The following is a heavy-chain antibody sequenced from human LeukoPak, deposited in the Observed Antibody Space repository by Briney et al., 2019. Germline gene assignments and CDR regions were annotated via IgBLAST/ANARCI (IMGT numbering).Heavy chain of an antibody. D-gene: IGHD3-22*01. CDR1: GDSVSSNSAA. Sequence: SQTLSLTCAISGDSVSSNSAAWNWIRQSPSRGLEWLGRTYYRSKWYNDYAVSVKSRITINPDTSKNQFSLQLNSVTPEDTAVYYCARGFEYYYDSSGYYYGRGVFDYWGQGTLVTVSS. V-gene: IGHV6-1*01. CDR3: ARGFEYYYDSSGYYYGRGVFDY. J-gene: IGHJ4*02. CDR2: TYYRSKWYN.